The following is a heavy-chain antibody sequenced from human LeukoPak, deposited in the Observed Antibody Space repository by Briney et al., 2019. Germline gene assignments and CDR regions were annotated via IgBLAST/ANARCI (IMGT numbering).Heavy chain of an antibody. V-gene: IGHV3-30-3*01. CDR3: ASLFRRDGTFDI. CDR2: ISYDGSNK. D-gene: IGHD2-21*01. J-gene: IGHJ3*02. CDR1: GFTFSSYA. Sequence: GRSLRLSCAASGFTFSSYAMHWVRQAPGKGLEWVAVISYDGSNKYYADSVKGRFTISRDNSKNTLYLQMNSLRAEDTAVYYCASLFRRDGTFDIWGQGTMVTVSS.